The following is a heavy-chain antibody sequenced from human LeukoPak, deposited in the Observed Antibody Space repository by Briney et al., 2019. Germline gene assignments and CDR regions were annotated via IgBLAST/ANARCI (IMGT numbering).Heavy chain of an antibody. Sequence: GGSLRLSCAASGFTFSSYWMHWVRQAPGKGLVWVSRINSDGSSTSYADSVKGRFTISRDNAKNTLYPQMNSLRAEDTAVYYCALDYYYYYMDVWGKGTTVTVSS. V-gene: IGHV3-74*01. J-gene: IGHJ6*03. CDR2: INSDGSST. CDR1: GFTFSSYW. CDR3: ALDYYYYYMDV.